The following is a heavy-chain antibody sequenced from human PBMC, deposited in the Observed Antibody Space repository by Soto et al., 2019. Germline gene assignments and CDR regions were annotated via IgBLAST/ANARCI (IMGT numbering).Heavy chain of an antibody. CDR1: GFTFSSYW. CDR3: ARGSNSLWSPNWFDP. J-gene: IGHJ5*02. V-gene: IGHV3-7*01. CDR2: IKQDGSEK. D-gene: IGHD6-6*01. Sequence: GGSLRLSCAASGFTFSSYWMSWVRQAPGKGLEWVANIKQDGSEKYYVDSVKGRFTISRDNAKNSLYLQMNSLRAEDTAVYYCARGSNSLWSPNWFDPWGQGTLVTVSS.